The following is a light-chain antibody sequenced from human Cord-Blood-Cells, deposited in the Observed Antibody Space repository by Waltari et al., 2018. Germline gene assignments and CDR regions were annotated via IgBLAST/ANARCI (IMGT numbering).Light chain of an antibody. V-gene: IGLV2-11*01. CDR2: DVS. CDR3: CSYAGSYTLV. Sequence: QSALTQPRSVSGSPGQSVTISCTGTSSDVGGYNYVSWSQQHPVKAPKLMIYDVSKRPSGVPDRFSGSKSGNTASLTISGLQAEDEADYYCCSYAGSYTLVFGGGTKLTVL. CDR1: SSDVGGYNY. J-gene: IGLJ3*02.